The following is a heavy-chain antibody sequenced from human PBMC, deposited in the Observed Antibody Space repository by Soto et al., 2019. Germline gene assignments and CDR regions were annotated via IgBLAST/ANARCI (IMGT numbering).Heavy chain of an antibody. CDR2: IFLDDDK. CDR3: AHRVLRTVFGLVTTTAIYFDF. D-gene: IGHD3-3*01. CDR1: GFSLTNSGVG. Sequence: QITLNESGPTQVTPRQTLTLTCTFSGFSLTNSGVGVGWIRQSPGKAPEWLALIFLDDDKPYSPYLKSRLTITKETCKNQLVLTMADLDPADTATYYCAHRVLRTVFGLVTTTAIYFDFWGQGTPVAVSS. J-gene: IGHJ4*02. V-gene: IGHV2-5*02.